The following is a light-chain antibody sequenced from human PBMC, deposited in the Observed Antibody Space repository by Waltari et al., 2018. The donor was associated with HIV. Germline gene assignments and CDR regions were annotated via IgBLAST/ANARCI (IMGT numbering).Light chain of an antibody. Sequence: QSVLTQPPSVSATPGQKVTISCSGSSSNIATNYVSWYQHFPGTVPKVLIYDNNKRSSGIPDRFSGSKSGTSATLDISGLQTGDEAHYYCGTWDTSLSAWIFGTGTKVTVL. CDR2: DNN. CDR1: SSNIATNY. V-gene: IGLV1-51*01. CDR3: GTWDTSLSAWI. J-gene: IGLJ1*01.